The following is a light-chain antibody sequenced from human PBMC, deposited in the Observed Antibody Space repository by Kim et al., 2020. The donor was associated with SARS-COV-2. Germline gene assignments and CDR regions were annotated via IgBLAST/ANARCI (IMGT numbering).Light chain of an antibody. J-gene: IGKJ3*01. CDR1: QSHVCSDGNTY. CDR2: KVS. CDR3: MQGTHWQFT. V-gene: IGKV2-30*01. Sequence: PASITYRTSQSHVCSDGNTYLNWFHQRPGQSPRRLIYKVSNRDSGVPDRFSGSGSGTDFTLQISRVEAEDVGVYYCMQGTHWQFTFGPGTKGDIK.